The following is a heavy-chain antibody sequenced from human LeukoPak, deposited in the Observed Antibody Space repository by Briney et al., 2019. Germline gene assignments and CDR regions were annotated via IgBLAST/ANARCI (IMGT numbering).Heavy chain of an antibody. CDR2: ISGSGGST. D-gene: IGHD3-22*01. CDR3: AKDTVYDSSGYCTFDY. Sequence: SGGALRVFCAAAGGKCISYAMSWILQTTGKGLEWVSAISGSGGSTYYADSVEGRFTISRDNSKNTLYLQMNSLRAEDTAVYYCAKDTVYDSSGYCTFDYWGQGTLVTVSS. J-gene: IGHJ4*02. V-gene: IGHV3-23*01. CDR1: GGKCISYA.